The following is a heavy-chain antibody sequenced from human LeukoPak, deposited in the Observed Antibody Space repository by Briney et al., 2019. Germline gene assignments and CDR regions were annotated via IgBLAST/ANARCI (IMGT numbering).Heavy chain of an antibody. CDR3: ARDTIRYDYYFDY. J-gene: IGHJ4*02. D-gene: IGHD2-2*01. CDR2: ISSSGSTI. V-gene: IGHV3-11*01. CDR1: GFTFSDYY. Sequence: GGSLRLSCAASGFTFSDYYMSWIRQAPGKGLEWVSYISSSGSTIYYADSVKGRFTISRDNAKNSLYLQMNSLRAEDTAVYYCARDTIRYDYYFDYWGQGTLVTVSS.